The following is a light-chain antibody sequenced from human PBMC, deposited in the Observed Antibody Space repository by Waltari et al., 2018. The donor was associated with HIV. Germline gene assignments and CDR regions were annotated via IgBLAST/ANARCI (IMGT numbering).Light chain of an antibody. J-gene: IGLJ3*02. CDR1: RSTIGAGFD. V-gene: IGLV1-40*01. Sequence: QSVLTQPPSVSGAPGQRVTIPCPGNRSTIGAGFDVPWYQQVPETAPKLLIYGDTNRPSGVPDRFSGSKSGTSASLAITGLQAEDEADYYCQSYDSGLSVVFGGGTKLTVL. CDR3: QSYDSGLSVV. CDR2: GDT.